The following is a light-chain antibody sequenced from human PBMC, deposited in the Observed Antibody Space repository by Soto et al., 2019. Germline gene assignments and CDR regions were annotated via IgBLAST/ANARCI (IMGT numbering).Light chain of an antibody. CDR1: QAILNNY. V-gene: IGKV3-20*01. J-gene: IGKJ1*01. Sequence: DIVLTQSPGTLSLSPGERATLSCRTSQAILNNYLAWFQQKPGQAPRLLLYLASNRAAGIPDRFSGSGSGTDFTLTISRLEPEDFAVYYCQHFGTPPWTFGQGTKVEI. CDR3: QHFGTPPWT. CDR2: LAS.